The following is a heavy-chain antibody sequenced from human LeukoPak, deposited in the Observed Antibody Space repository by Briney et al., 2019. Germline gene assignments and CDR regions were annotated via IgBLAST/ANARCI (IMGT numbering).Heavy chain of an antibody. D-gene: IGHD3-22*01. J-gene: IGHJ3*01. CDR2: IYYSGST. CDR1: GGSISSSSYY. CDR3: ARHKAPTYYYDSSGPQRAFDV. Sequence: SETLSLTCTVSGGSISSSSYYWGWIRQPPGKGLEWIGSIYYSGSTYYNPSLKSRVTISVDTSKNQFSLKLSSVTAADTAVYYCARHKAPTYYYDSSGPQRAFDVWGQGTMVTVSS. V-gene: IGHV4-39*01.